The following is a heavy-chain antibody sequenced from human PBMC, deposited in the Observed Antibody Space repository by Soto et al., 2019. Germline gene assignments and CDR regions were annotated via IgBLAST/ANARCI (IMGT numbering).Heavy chain of an antibody. J-gene: IGHJ6*02. D-gene: IGHD6-13*01. Sequence: QVQLVQSGAAVRNPGSPLKVSCKAPGGTSGSKTLGWAQQAPGHGLDGMEGIIPILGIPNNVQKFQGRGTITGDTSSSTGYMERSSLRSEDTARYYSATDRDVAAAGTVSTNYYYGMDLWGQGATVSVSS. CDR3: ATDRDVAAAGTVSTNYYYGMDL. V-gene: IGHV1-69*08. CDR2: IIPILGIP. CDR1: GGTSGSKT.